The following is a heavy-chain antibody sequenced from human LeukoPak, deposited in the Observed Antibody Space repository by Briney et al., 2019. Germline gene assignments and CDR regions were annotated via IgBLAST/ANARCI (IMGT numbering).Heavy chain of an antibody. V-gene: IGHV3-30*04. D-gene: IGHD3-22*01. Sequence: GGSLRLSYAASGFTYTKHAMHWVRQAPGKGLEWVAVISYDGSNKKYADSVKGRFTISRDNSKNTLYLQMNSLRAEDTAVYYCARAGSSGYYGTLLGHYYYYMDVWGKGTTVTVSS. CDR2: ISYDGSNK. CDR1: GFTYTKHA. J-gene: IGHJ6*03. CDR3: ARAGSSGYYGTLLGHYYYYMDV.